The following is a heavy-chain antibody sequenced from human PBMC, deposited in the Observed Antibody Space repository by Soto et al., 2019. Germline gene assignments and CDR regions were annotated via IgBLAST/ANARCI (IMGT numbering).Heavy chain of an antibody. Sequence: GGSLRLSCAASGFTFSSYGMHWVRQAPGKGLEWVAVIWYDGSNKYYADSVKGRFTISRDNSKNTLYLQMNSLRAEDTAVYYCARDFDFGDYYYYYGMDVWGQGTTVTVSS. D-gene: IGHD3-3*01. CDR2: IWYDGSNK. CDR1: GFTFSSYG. J-gene: IGHJ6*02. V-gene: IGHV3-33*01. CDR3: ARDFDFGDYYYYYGMDV.